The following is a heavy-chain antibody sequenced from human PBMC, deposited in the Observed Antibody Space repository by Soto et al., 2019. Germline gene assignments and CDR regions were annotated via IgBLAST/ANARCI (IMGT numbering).Heavy chain of an antibody. D-gene: IGHD7-27*01. Sequence: QVQLVQSGAEVKKPGASVKISCKTSGFTFTSYFNHWVRQAPGQGLEWMGMINPSGGITSFAQKFQGRVTMTRDTSTSTVYMELSDLRSEDTAVYYCAQDPARQNWGPVFDYWGQGTLVTVSS. CDR3: AQDPARQNWGPVFDY. CDR1: GFTFTSYF. J-gene: IGHJ4*02. V-gene: IGHV1-46*01. CDR2: INPSGGIT.